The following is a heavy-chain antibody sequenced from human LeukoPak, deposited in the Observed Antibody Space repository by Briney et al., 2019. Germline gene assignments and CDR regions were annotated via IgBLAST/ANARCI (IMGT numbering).Heavy chain of an antibody. CDR2: ISYSGST. V-gene: IGHV4-59*01. Sequence: PSETLSLTCTVSGGSISSYYWSWIRQPPGKGLEWIGYISYSGSTNFNPSLRSRVTISVDTSKNQFSLKLSSVTAADTAVYYCAREGTAGTNLNWFDPWGQGTLVTVSS. J-gene: IGHJ5*02. CDR1: GGSISSYY. D-gene: IGHD1-1*01. CDR3: AREGTAGTNLNWFDP.